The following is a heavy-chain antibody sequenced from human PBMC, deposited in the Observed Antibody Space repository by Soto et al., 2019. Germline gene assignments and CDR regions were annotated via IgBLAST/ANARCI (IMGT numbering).Heavy chain of an antibody. CDR2: ISGSGGST. CDR3: ANPPTGVPAAMYGIDF. CDR1: GFTFSSYA. V-gene: IGHV3-23*01. J-gene: IGHJ4*02. Sequence: GGSLRLSCAASGFTFSSYAMSWVRQAPGKGLEWVSAISGSGGSTYYADSVKGRFTISRDNSKNTLYLQMNSLRAEDTAVYYCANPPTGVPAAMYGIDFWGQGILVTVSS. D-gene: IGHD2-2*01.